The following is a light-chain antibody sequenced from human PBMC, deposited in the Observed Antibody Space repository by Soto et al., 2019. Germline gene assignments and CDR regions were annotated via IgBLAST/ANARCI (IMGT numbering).Light chain of an antibody. V-gene: IGLV2-14*03. Sequence: ALTQPATVSGSPGQSITISCTGASSDVGNYNYVSWYQQHPGKAPKLIIYDVSNRPSGVSNRFSGSKSGNTASLTISGLQAEDEADYYCSSYTSSTTLYVFGTGTKVTVL. CDR3: SSYTSSTTLYV. CDR2: DVS. CDR1: SSDVGNYNY. J-gene: IGLJ1*01.